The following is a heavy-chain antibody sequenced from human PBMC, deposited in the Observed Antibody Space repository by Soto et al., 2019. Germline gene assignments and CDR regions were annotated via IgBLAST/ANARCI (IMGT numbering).Heavy chain of an antibody. CDR1: GGSISSSSYY. Sequence: PSETLSLTCTVSGGSISSSSYYWGWIRQPPGKGLEWIGSIYYSGSTYYNPSLKSRVTISVDTSKNQFSLKLSSVTAADTAVYYCAKKPRYYYYYGMDVWGQGTTVTVSS. V-gene: IGHV4-39*01. J-gene: IGHJ6*02. CDR3: AKKPRYYYYYGMDV. CDR2: IYYSGST.